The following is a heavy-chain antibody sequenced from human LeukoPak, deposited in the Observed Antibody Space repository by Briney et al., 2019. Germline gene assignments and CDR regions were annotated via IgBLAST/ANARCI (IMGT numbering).Heavy chain of an antibody. CDR2: IFYSGIT. D-gene: IGHD1-26*01. J-gene: IGHJ4*02. CDR1: SASNSSSYYY. CDR3: ARRILVGPTLYFDY. Sequence: SQTLSPTCTATSASNSSSYYYCDWIRQPPWKGLEWIGSIFYSGITYYNPSLQSRVTISVDTSKIQLSLTLSSVTAADTAVYYCARRILVGPTLYFDYWGKGTLVTVSS. V-gene: IGHV4-39*01.